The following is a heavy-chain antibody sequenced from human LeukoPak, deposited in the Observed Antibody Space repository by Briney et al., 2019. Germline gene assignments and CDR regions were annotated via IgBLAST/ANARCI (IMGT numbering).Heavy chain of an antibody. CDR1: GFTVSSNY. J-gene: IGHJ6*03. CDR3: ARDRGIQLWSYYMDV. D-gene: IGHD5-18*01. Sequence: PGGSLRLSCAASGFTVSSNYMSWVRQAPGKGLEWVSSIGSSFTQIHYSDSVKGRFTISRDNAKNSLYLQMNSLRAEDTAVYYCARDRGIQLWSYYMDVWGKGTTVTVSS. CDR2: IGSSFTQI. V-gene: IGHV3-21*01.